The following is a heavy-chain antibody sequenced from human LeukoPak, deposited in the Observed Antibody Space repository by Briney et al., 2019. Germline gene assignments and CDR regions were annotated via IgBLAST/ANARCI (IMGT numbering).Heavy chain of an antibody. CDR2: IYYSGTT. CDR1: GXSISSSSYY. Sequence: SETLSLTCTVSGXSISSSSYYWGWIRQPPGKGLEWIGSIYYSGTTYYNPSLKSRVTISVDTSKNQFSLKLTSVTAADTAVYYCARRGAYYSDYEFDYWGQGTLVTVSS. V-gene: IGHV4-39*01. J-gene: IGHJ4*02. CDR3: ARRGAYYSDYEFDY. D-gene: IGHD4-11*01.